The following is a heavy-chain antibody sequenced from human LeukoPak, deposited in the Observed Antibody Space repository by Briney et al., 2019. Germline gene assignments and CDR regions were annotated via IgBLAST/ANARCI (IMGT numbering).Heavy chain of an antibody. CDR3: AKGYGSGSYYFLFDY. CDR2: ISGSGDNT. D-gene: IGHD3-10*01. V-gene: IGHV3-23*01. Sequence: GGSLRLSCAASGFTFSSYAMSWVRQAPGKGLEWVSVISGSGDNTYYADSVKGRFTISRDNSKNTLYMQMNSLRAEDTAVYYCAKGYGSGSYYFLFDYWGQGTLVTVSS. CDR1: GFTFSSYA. J-gene: IGHJ4*02.